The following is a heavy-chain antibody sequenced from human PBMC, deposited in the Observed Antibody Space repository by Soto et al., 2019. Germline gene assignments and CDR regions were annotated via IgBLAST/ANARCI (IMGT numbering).Heavy chain of an antibody. J-gene: IGHJ5*02. CDR3: AREEGGGYDHRWFDP. D-gene: IGHD5-12*01. CDR2: IYDSGST. Sequence: QVQLQESGPGLVKPSQTLSLTCTVSGGSISSSGYYWSWIRQHPGKGLEWIGYIYDSGSTYYNPSLKSRVTISVDTSKNQFSLKLSSVIVADTAVYYCAREEGGGYDHRWFDPWGQGTLVTVSS. V-gene: IGHV4-31*03. CDR1: GGSISSSGYY.